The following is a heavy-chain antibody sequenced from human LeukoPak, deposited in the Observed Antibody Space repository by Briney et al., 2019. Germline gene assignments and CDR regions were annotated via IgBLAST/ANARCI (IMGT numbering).Heavy chain of an antibody. V-gene: IGHV4-59*01. CDR2: IYYSGST. J-gene: IGHJ6*02. Sequence: SETLSLNCTVSGGSISSYYWSWIRQPPGKGLEWIGYIYYSGSTNYNPSLKSRVTISVDTSKNQFSLKLSSVTAADTAVYYCASWGRYYGMDVWGQGTTVTVSS. D-gene: IGHD3-16*01. CDR3: ASWGRYYGMDV. CDR1: GGSISSYY.